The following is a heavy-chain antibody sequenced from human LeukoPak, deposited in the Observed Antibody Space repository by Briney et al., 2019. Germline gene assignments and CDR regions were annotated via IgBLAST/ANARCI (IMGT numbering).Heavy chain of an antibody. J-gene: IGHJ4*02. CDR1: GFTVNSDY. CDR3: TNLITIFGVVTPLDY. CDR2: ISGSGGST. V-gene: IGHV3-23*01. Sequence: GGSLRLSCAASGFTVNSDYMSWVRQAPGKGLEWVSAISGSGGSTYYADSVKGRFTISRDNSKNTLYLQMNSLRAEDTAVYYCTNLITIFGVVTPLDYWGQGTLVTVSS. D-gene: IGHD3-3*01.